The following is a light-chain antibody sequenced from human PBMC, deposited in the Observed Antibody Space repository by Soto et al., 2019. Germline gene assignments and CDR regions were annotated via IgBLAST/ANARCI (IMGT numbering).Light chain of an antibody. CDR2: GAS. CDR1: QDISDS. CDR3: QQYDNVPFT. V-gene: IGKV1-33*01. J-gene: IGKJ3*01. Sequence: DIQMTQSPSSLSPSVGDRVTITCQASQDISDSLSWFQQKAGKARRLLIYGASNLETGVPSRFSGSGSGPDFALTISSLQPEDTATYCCQQYDNVPFTFGPGTKVDIK.